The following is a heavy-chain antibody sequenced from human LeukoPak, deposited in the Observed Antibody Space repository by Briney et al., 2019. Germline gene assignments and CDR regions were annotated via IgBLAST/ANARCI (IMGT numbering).Heavy chain of an antibody. CDR2: IYYSGST. CDR3: TRSTNLEAFDI. Sequence: SETLSLTCTVSGGSVSSGSYYWSWIRQPPGKGLEWIGYIYYSGSTNYNPSLKSRVTISVDTSKNQCSLKLSSVTTADTAVYYCTRSTNLEAFDIWGQGTMVTVSS. J-gene: IGHJ3*02. D-gene: IGHD2-8*01. CDR1: GGSVSSGSYY. V-gene: IGHV4-61*01.